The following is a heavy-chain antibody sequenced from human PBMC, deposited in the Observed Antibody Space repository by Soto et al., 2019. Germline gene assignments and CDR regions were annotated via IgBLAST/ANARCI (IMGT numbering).Heavy chain of an antibody. CDR2: IIPIFGTA. V-gene: IGHV1-69*13. J-gene: IGHJ4*02. Sequence: VASVKVSCKASGGTFSSYAISWVRQAPGQGLEWMGGIIPIFGTANYAQKFQGRVTITADESTSTAYMELSSLRSEDTAVYYCARVSTRAYYFDYWGQGTLVTVSS. CDR3: ARVSTRAYYFDY. CDR1: GGTFSSYA.